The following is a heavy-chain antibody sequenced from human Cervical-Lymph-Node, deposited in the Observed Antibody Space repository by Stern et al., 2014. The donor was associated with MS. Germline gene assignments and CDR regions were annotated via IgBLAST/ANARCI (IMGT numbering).Heavy chain of an antibody. Sequence: EVQLVQSGPEVKRPGESLKISCQASGYTFTSYWIGWVRQMPGKGLEWIAIIFPGGSDIRYSPSFQGQVTISADKSSSTPSFPWHNLKPSATAIYYCARQRYFDYWGQGTLVTVSS. J-gene: IGHJ4*02. CDR1: GYTFTSYW. CDR2: IFPGGSDI. CDR3: ARQRYFDY. V-gene: IGHV5-51*01.